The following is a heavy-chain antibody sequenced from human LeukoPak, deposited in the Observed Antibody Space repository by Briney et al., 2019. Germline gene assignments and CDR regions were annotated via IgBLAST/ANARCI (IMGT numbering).Heavy chain of an antibody. CDR3: ARVSGYDWESFYDY. Sequence: SETLSLTCTVSGGSISSYYWSWIRQPPGKGLEWIGHVYYSRNANYNPSLKSRVTISVDTSKNQFSLKLSSVTAADTAMYYCARVSGYDWESFYDYWGQGSLVTVSS. D-gene: IGHD5-12*01. V-gene: IGHV4-59*01. J-gene: IGHJ4*02. CDR2: VYYSRNA. CDR1: GGSISSYY.